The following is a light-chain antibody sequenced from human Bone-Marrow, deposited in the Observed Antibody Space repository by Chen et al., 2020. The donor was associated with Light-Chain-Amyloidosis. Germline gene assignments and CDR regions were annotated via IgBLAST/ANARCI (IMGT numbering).Light chain of an antibody. CDR1: SYNIGNNY. V-gene: IGLV1-51*01. J-gene: IGLJ3*02. CDR3: GTWDSSLRAGV. CDR2: DNN. Sequence: QSVLTQPPSVSAAPGPKVTISCSGSSYNIGNNYVSWYQQLPGTAPKLLIYDNNMRPSGIPDRVSGSKSGTSATLGITGHQAGDEADDYGGTWDSSLRAGVFGGGTMLTVL.